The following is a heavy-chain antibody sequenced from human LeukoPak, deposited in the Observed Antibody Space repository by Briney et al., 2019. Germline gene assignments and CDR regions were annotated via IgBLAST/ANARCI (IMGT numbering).Heavy chain of an antibody. D-gene: IGHD1-26*01. J-gene: IGHJ4*02. CDR3: ARERRGGSYFTEKRLDH. CDR2: IIPIFGTA. CDR1: GDTFSNYA. V-gene: IGHV1-69*13. Sequence: GASVNVSCKASGDTFSNYAISWVRQAPGQGLEWMGAIIPIFGTANYAQKFQGRVTITADESTGTAYMELSSLRSEDTAVYYCARERRGGSYFTEKRLDHWGQGTLVAVSS.